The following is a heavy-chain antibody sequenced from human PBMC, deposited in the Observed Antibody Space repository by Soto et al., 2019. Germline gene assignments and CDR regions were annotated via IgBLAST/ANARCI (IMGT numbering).Heavy chain of an antibody. V-gene: IGHV3-33*01. J-gene: IGHJ4*02. CDR1: GFTFSSYG. CDR3: ARDYDSSGYPRYYFDY. Sequence: QVQLVESGGGVVQPGRSLRLSCAASGFTFSSYGMHWVRQAPGKGLEWVAVIWYDGSNKYYADSVKGRFTISRDNSKNTLYLQMNSLRVEDRAVYYCARDYDSSGYPRYYFDYWGQGTLVTVSS. D-gene: IGHD3-22*01. CDR2: IWYDGSNK.